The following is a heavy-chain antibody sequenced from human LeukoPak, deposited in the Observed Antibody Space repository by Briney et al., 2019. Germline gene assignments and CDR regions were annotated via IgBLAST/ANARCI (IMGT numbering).Heavy chain of an antibody. CDR3: AREVLIVVEPAANTVDY. Sequence: GGSLRLSCAASGFTFRDYTMNWVRQAPGKGLEWVSAIDKSGTYIKYADSVKGRFTVSRDDAKNSVFLQMNSLRVEDTAVYFCAREVLIVVEPAANTVDYWGQGTRVTVSS. CDR2: IDKSGTYI. V-gene: IGHV3-21*01. J-gene: IGHJ4*02. D-gene: IGHD2-15*01. CDR1: GFTFRDYT.